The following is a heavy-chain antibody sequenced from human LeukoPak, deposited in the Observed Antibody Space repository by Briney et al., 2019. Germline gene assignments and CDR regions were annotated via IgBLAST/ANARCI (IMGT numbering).Heavy chain of an antibody. CDR3: VKGVKVPDY. V-gene: IGHV3-23*01. J-gene: IGHJ4*02. CDR1: GFTFSSYG. CDR2: ISGSGGST. Sequence: GGSLRLSCAASGFTFSSYGMSWVRQAPGKGLEWVSAISGSGGSTYYADSVKGRFTISRDNSKSTLYLQMNSLRAEDTAVYYCVKGVKVPDYWGQGTLVTVSS. D-gene: IGHD1-1*01.